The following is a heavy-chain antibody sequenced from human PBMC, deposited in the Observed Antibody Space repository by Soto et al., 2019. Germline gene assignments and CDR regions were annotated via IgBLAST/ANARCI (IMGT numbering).Heavy chain of an antibody. D-gene: IGHD6-19*01. CDR2: IKQDGSEK. CDR1: GFTSSSYW. Sequence: EVQLVESGGGLVQPGGPLRLSCAASGFTSSSYWMSWVRQAPGKGLEWVANIKQDGSEKFYVDSVKGRFTISRDNAKNSLYLQMTSLRAEDTAVYYCARDRVGSSGWFCYFDYWGQGTLVTVSS. J-gene: IGHJ4*02. V-gene: IGHV3-7*01. CDR3: ARDRVGSSGWFCYFDY.